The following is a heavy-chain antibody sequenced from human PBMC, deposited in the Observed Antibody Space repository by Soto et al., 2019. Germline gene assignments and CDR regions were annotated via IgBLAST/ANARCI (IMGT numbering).Heavy chain of an antibody. V-gene: IGHV3-7*01. D-gene: IGHD2-15*01. Sequence: EVQLVESGGGLVQPGGSLRLSCAASGFTFSSYWMSWVRQAPGKGLEWVANIKQDGSEKYYVDSVKGRFTIPRDNAKNSLYLQMNSLRAEDTAVYYCARDEGPAAAYYYYMDVWGKGTTVTVSS. CDR3: ARDEGPAAAYYYYMDV. J-gene: IGHJ6*03. CDR2: IKQDGSEK. CDR1: GFTFSSYW.